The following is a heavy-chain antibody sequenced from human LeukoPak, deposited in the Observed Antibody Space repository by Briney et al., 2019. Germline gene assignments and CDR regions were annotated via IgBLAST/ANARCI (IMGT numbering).Heavy chain of an antibody. D-gene: IGHD6-6*01. V-gene: IGHV4-61*02. Sequence: SETLSLTCTVSGGSISSGSYYWSWIRQPAGKGLEWIGRIYTSGSTNYNPSLKSRVTISVDTSKNQFSLKLSSVTAADTAVYYCARHKGRIAARPGFFDYWGQGTLVTVSS. J-gene: IGHJ4*02. CDR1: GGSISSGSYY. CDR2: IYTSGST. CDR3: ARHKGRIAARPGFFDY.